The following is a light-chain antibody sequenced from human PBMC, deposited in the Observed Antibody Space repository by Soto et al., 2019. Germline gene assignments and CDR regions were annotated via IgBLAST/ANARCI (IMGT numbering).Light chain of an antibody. CDR1: QSISSW. CDR2: DAS. V-gene: IGKV1-5*01. Sequence: DIQMTQSPSTLSASVGDRVTITCRASQSISSWLAWYQQKPGKAPKLLIYDASSLESVVPSRFSGSGSGTGCAPPFRSLPPHHTVRSVRRQEHSYKAFSAGEKVDI. J-gene: IGKJ3*01. CDR3: RQEHSYKA.